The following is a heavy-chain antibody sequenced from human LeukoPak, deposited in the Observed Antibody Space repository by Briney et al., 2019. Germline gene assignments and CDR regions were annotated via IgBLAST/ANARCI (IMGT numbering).Heavy chain of an antibody. Sequence: SETLSLTCAVYNESFSGYFWTWIRQPPGKGLEWIGEINHSGSTNYNPSLKSRVTISVDTSKKQISLKLSSVTAADTAVYYCARRGITIFGVIRYYFDYWGQGTLVTVSS. V-gene: IGHV4-34*01. D-gene: IGHD3-3*01. CDR3: ARRGITIFGVIRYYFDY. J-gene: IGHJ4*02. CDR2: INHSGST. CDR1: NESFSGYF.